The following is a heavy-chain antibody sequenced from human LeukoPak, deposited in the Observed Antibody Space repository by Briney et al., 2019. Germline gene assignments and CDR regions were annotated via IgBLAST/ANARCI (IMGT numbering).Heavy chain of an antibody. CDR3: ARHRIAVAIDI. D-gene: IGHD6-19*01. CDR1: GYSFISYW. CDR2: IYPGDSDT. V-gene: IGHV5-51*01. J-gene: IGHJ3*02. Sequence: GESLKISCKGSGYSFISYWIGWVRQMPGKGLEWMGIIYPGDSDTRYSPSFQGQVAISADKSISTAYLQWSSLKASDTAMYYCARHRIAVAIDIWGQGTMVTVSS.